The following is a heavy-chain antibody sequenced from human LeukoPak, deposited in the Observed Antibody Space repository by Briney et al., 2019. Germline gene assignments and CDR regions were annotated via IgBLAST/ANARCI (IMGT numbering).Heavy chain of an antibody. CDR1: GGYVSSSL. D-gene: IGHD4-17*01. Sequence: PSETLSLTCTVSGGYVSSSLWTWIRQAPGKGLDLIWFTYDGGRGNYKPSLRGRVDISLDTSNNRYSLRLTSVTAADTGVYYCARLWRPHDYDNWFDHWGQGILVTVSS. V-gene: IGHV4-59*02. CDR2: TYDGGRG. J-gene: IGHJ5*02. CDR3: ARLWRPHDYDNWFDH.